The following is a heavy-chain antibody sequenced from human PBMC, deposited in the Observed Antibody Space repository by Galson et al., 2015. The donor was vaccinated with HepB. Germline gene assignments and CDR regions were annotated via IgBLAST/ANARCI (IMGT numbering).Heavy chain of an antibody. Sequence: SLRLSCAASGFTFSSYGMHWVRQAPGKGLEWVAVISYDGSNKYYADSVKGRFTISRDNSKNTLYLQMNSLRAEDTAVYYCARDPSLRLHWYFDLWGRGTLVTVSS. V-gene: IGHV3-30*03. CDR3: ARDPSLRLHWYFDL. CDR2: ISYDGSNK. CDR1: GFTFSSYG. D-gene: IGHD3-16*01. J-gene: IGHJ2*01.